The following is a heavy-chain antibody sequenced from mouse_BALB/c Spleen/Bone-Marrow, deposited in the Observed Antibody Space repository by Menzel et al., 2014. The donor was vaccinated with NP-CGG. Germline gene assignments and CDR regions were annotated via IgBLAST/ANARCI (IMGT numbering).Heavy chain of an antibody. CDR1: GFSLTSYG. D-gene: IGHD2-3*01. CDR2: IWSGGST. Sequence: VKVVESGPGLVQPSQSLSITCTVSGFSLTSYGVHWVRQSPGKGLEWLGVIWSGGSTDYNAAFISRLSISKDNSKSQVFFKMNSLQANDTAIYYCATDGYYVRFAYWGQGTLVTVSA. CDR3: ATDGYYVRFAY. V-gene: IGHV2-2*02. J-gene: IGHJ3*01.